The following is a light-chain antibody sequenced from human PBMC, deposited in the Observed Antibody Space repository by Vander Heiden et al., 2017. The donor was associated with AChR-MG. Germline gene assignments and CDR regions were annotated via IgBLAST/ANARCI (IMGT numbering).Light chain of an antibody. V-gene: IGLV1-44*01. Sequence: QSVVTQPPSASGTPGQRVVISCSGSSSNIGSSPVNWYQHLPGTAPRLLIYSDNQRHSGVPDRFSGSKAGTSASLAISGLQSEDEADYYCSSWDDSLTGQVFGGGTKLTVL. CDR2: SDN. CDR3: SSWDDSLTGQV. CDR1: SSNIGSSP. J-gene: IGLJ3*02.